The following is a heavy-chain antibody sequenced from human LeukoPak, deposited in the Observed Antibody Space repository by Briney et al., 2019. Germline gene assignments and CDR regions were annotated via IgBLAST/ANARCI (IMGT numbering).Heavy chain of an antibody. CDR3: ARYYREVTAPFDAFDI. D-gene: IGHD2-21*02. CDR2: VSYSGST. Sequence: SETLSLTCSVFGGSISSYYWSWVRQPPGKGLEWIGYVSYSGSTDYNPSLKSRVIISIDTSKTQFSLRLRSVTAADTAVYYCARYYREVTAPFDAFDIWGQGTMVTVSS. CDR1: GGSISSYY. J-gene: IGHJ3*02. V-gene: IGHV4-59*01.